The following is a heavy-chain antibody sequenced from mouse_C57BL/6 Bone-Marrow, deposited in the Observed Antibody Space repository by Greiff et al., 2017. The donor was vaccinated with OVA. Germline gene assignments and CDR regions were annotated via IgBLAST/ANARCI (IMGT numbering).Heavy chain of an antibody. V-gene: IGHV8-8*01. CDR2: IWWDDDK. CDR3: ARMAVYDYDWYFDV. CDR1: GFSLSTFGMG. D-gene: IGHD2-4*01. J-gene: IGHJ1*03. Sequence: QVQLKESGPGILQPSQTLSLTCSFSGFSLSTFGMGVGWIRQPSGKGLEWLAHIWWDDDKYYNPALKSRLTISKDTSKNQVFLKIANVDTADTATYYCARMAVYDYDWYFDVWGTGTTVTVSS.